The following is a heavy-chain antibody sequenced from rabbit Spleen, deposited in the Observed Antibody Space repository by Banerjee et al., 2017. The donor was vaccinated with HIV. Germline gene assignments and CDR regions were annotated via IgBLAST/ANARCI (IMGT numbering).Heavy chain of an antibody. CDR3: ARDLVAVIGWNFNL. V-gene: IGHV1S40*01. J-gene: IGHJ4*01. Sequence: QSLEESGGDLVKPGASLTLTCTASGIDFSTYYWMCWVRQAPGKGLEWIGCINTGSGNTYYATWAKGRFTISKTSSTTVTLQMTSLTAADTATYFCARDLVAVIGWNFNLWGPGTLVTVS. CDR2: INTGSGNT. D-gene: IGHD1-1*01. CDR1: GIDFSTYYW.